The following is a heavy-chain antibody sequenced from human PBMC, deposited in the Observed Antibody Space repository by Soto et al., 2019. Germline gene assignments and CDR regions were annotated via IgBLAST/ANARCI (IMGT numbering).Heavy chain of an antibody. V-gene: IGHV3-30-3*02. CDR2: VSYDGITK. Sequence: GGSLRLSCAASGFTSRSYPMHWVRQAPGKGLEWVAIVSYDGITKYADSVKGRFTISRDNSNNTLFLQMNSLRTEATAVYYCTKEGLFWSGSFDSWGKGTLVTVSS. J-gene: IGHJ4*02. CDR1: GFTSRSYP. D-gene: IGHD3-3*01. CDR3: TKEGLFWSGSFDS.